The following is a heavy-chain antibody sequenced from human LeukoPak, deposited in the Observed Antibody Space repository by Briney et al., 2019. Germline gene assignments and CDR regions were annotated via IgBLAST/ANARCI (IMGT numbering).Heavy chain of an antibody. D-gene: IGHD3-10*01. J-gene: IGHJ6*03. CDR3: ARVRQSGYYYYYMDV. Sequence: GGSLRLSCAASGFTFSSYAMHWVRQAPGKGLEWVALISYDGSYEYYADSVKGRFTISRGNSKNTLYLQLNSLRAEDTAVHYCARVRQSGYYYYYMDVWGKGTTVTVSS. V-gene: IGHV3-30*01. CDR1: GFTFSSYA. CDR2: ISYDGSYE.